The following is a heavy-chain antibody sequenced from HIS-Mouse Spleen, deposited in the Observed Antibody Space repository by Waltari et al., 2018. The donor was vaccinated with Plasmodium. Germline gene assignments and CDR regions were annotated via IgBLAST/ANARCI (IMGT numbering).Heavy chain of an antibody. D-gene: IGHD1-7*01. J-gene: IGHJ4*02. CDR2: T. CDR3: ARDRITGTSYFDY. V-gene: IGHV4-39*07. Sequence: TYYNPSLKSRVTISVDTSKNQFSLKLSSVTAADTAVYYCARDRITGTSYFDYWGQGTLVTVSS.